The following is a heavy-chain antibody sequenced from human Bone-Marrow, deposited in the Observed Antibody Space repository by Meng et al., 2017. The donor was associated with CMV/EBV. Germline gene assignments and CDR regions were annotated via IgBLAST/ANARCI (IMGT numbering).Heavy chain of an antibody. V-gene: IGHV3-74*01. CDR2: INRDGSIT. CDR1: GFTFSSYW. D-gene: IGHD3-22*01. CDR3: ARGSKYYYDTTGYYAFDI. Sequence: GESLKISCAASGFTFSSYWMHWVRQVPGKGLVWVSRINRDGSITGYADSVKGRFTFSRGNAKNTLYLQMNSLRAEDTAVYFCARGSKYYYDTTGYYAFDIWGQGTMVTVSS. J-gene: IGHJ3*02.